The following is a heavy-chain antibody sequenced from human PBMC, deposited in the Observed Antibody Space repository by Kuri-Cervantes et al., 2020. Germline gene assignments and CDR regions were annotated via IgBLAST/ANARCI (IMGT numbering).Heavy chain of an antibody. CDR3: ARETRGYSGYDSGDFDY. Sequence: ASVKVSCKASGYTFTSYAMNWVRQAPGQGLEWMGWINTNTGNPTYAQGFTGRFVFSLDTSVSTAYLQICSLKAEDTAVYYCARETRGYSGYDSGDFDYWGQGTLVTVSS. CDR1: GYTFTSYA. CDR2: INTNTGNP. D-gene: IGHD5-12*01. J-gene: IGHJ4*02. V-gene: IGHV7-4-1*01.